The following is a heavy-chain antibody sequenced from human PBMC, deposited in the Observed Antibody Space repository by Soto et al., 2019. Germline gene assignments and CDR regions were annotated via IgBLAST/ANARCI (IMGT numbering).Heavy chain of an antibody. D-gene: IGHD6-13*01. V-gene: IGHV3-21*01. J-gene: IGHJ6*02. CDR3: AREQQLVRTPLYYYYGMEV. CDR2: ISSSSSYI. Sequence: GGSLRLSCAASGFTFSSYSMNWVRQAPGKGLEWVSSISSSSSYIYYADSVKGRFTISRDNAKNSLYLQMNSLRAEDTAVYYCAREQQLVRTPLYYYYGMEVWGQGTTVTVSS. CDR1: GFTFSSYS.